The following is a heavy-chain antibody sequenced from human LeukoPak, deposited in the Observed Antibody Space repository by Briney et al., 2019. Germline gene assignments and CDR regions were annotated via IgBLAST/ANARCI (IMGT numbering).Heavy chain of an antibody. CDR2: ISAYNGNT. V-gene: IGHV1-18*01. CDR3: AREAYYDSSGYYAAFDV. Sequence: GASVKVSCKASGYTFTSYGISWVRQAPGQGLEWMGWISAYNGNTNYAQKLQGRVTMTTDKSTSTAYMELSSLRSEDTAVYYCAREAYYDSSGYYAAFDVWGQGTMVTVSS. D-gene: IGHD3-22*01. CDR1: GYTFTSYG. J-gene: IGHJ3*01.